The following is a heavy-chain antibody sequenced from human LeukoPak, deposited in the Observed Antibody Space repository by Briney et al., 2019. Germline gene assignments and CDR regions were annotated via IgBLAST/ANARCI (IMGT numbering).Heavy chain of an antibody. CDR3: ARDAGDSGYFDWPNWFDP. Sequence: SETLSLTCTVSGGSISSSSYYWGWIRQPPGKGLEWIESIYYSGSTYYNPSLKSRVTISVDTSKNQFSLKLSSVTAADTAVYYCARDAGDSGYFDWPNWFDPWGQGTLVTVSS. J-gene: IGHJ5*02. V-gene: IGHV4-39*07. CDR1: GGSISSSSYY. D-gene: IGHD3-9*01. CDR2: IYYSGST.